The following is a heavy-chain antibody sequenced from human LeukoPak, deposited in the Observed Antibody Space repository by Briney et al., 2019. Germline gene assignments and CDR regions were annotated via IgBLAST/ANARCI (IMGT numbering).Heavy chain of an antibody. J-gene: IGHJ4*02. D-gene: IGHD4-17*01. V-gene: IGHV3-30*02. CDR1: GFTFSSYG. Sequence: GGSLRLSCAASGFTFSSYGMHWVRQAPGKGLEWVAFIRYDGSNKYCADSVKGRFTISRDNSKNTLYLQMNSLRAEDTAVYYCAKCGDYGDYVYFDYWGQGTLVTVSS. CDR3: AKCGDYGDYVYFDY. CDR2: IRYDGSNK.